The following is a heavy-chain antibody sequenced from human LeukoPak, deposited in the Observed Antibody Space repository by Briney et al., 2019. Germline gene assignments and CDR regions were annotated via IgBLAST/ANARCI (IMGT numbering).Heavy chain of an antibody. CDR3: ARVGYSGWNLEY. D-gene: IGHD5-12*01. CDR1: GFTFRGYW. CDR2: INQGGSVK. V-gene: IGHV3-7*01. J-gene: IGHJ4*02. Sequence: GGSLRLSCAASGFTFRGYWMSWVRQAPGKGLEWVANINQGGSVKYYVDSVKGRFTISRNDAKNSLYVQMNSLRDEDTAVYYCARVGYSGWNLEYWGQGTLVTVSS.